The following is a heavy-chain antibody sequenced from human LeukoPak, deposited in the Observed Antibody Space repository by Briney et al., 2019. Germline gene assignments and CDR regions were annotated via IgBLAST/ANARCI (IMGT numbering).Heavy chain of an antibody. CDR2: VSSDGGIK. J-gene: IGHJ4*02. D-gene: IGHD1-1*01. CDR1: GFTFSSYA. Sequence: GGSLRLSCAASGFTFSSYAMHWVRQAPGKGLEWVTLVSSDGGIKYYADSVKGRFSVSRDISKNTLYLQMNSLRAEDTAVYYCVKGLVQTTMSYSVDYWGQGALVTVSS. CDR3: VKGLVQTTMSYSVDY. V-gene: IGHV3-30-3*01.